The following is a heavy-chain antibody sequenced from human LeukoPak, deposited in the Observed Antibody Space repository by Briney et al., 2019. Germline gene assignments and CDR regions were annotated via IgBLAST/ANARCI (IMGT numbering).Heavy chain of an antibody. CDR2: ISGSGGST. Sequence: GGSLRLSCAASGFTFSSYAMSCVRQAPGKGLEWVSAISGSGGSTYYADSVKGRFTISRDNSKNTLYLQMNSLRAEDTAVYYCAKDFKELRVRGVMGPIDYWGQGTLVTVSS. J-gene: IGHJ4*02. CDR1: GFTFSSYA. D-gene: IGHD3-10*01. V-gene: IGHV3-23*01. CDR3: AKDFKELRVRGVMGPIDY.